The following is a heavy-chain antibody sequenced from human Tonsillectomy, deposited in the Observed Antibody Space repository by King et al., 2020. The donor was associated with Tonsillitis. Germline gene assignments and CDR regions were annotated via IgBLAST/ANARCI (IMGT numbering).Heavy chain of an antibody. CDR3: AGAYYFGSGSYYKRSFDY. D-gene: IGHD3-10*01. CDR1: GGTFSSYV. J-gene: IGHJ4*02. V-gene: IGHV1-69*10. Sequence: VQLVQSGAEVKKPGSSVKVSCKASGGTFSSYVISWVRQAPGHGLEWMGGIIPIIGIANYAQKFQGRVTITADKSTSTAYMELSSLRSEDTAVYYCAGAYYFGSGSYYKRSFDYWGQGTLATVSS. CDR2: IIPIIGIA.